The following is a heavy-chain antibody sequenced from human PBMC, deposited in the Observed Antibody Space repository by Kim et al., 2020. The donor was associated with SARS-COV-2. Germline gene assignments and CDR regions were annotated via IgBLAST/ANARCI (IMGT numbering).Heavy chain of an antibody. CDR2: MNPNSGNT. D-gene: IGHD4-17*01. J-gene: IGHJ5*02. V-gene: IGHV1-8*01. CDR1: GYTFTSYD. CDR3: ARGSHDYVSRWFDP. Sequence: ASVKVSCKASGYTFTSYDINWVRQATGQGLEWMGWMNPNSGNTGYAQKFQGRVTMTRNTSISTAYMELSSLRSEDTAVYYCARGSHDYVSRWFDPWGQGTLVTVSS.